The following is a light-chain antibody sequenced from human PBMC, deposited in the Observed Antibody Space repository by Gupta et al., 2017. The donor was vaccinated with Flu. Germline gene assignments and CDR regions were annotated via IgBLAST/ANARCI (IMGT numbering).Light chain of an antibody. CDR2: DAS. Sequence: EIVLIQSPATLSLSPGENATLSCRASQSLSNFLAWYQQKPGQAPTLLIYDASNSAAGVPATFSGSGSGTDFTLTSSSLDPEDSAIYFCQHRSTSCTFGPGTKVDIK. V-gene: IGKV3-11*01. CDR3: QHRSTSCT. J-gene: IGKJ3*01. CDR1: QSLSNF.